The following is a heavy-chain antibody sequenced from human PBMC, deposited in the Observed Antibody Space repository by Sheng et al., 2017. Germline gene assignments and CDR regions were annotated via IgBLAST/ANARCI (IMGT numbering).Heavy chain of an antibody. CDR1: GFTFSSYS. D-gene: IGHD5-12*01. CDR3: ARVQNIVATISFYMDV. J-gene: IGHJ6*03. V-gene: IGHV3-21*01. Sequence: EVQLVESGGGLVKPGGSLRLSCAASGFTFSSYSMNWVRQAPGKGLEWVSSISSSSSYIYYADSVKGRFTISRDNAKNSLYLQMNSLRAEDTAVYYCARVQNIVATISFYMDVWGKGPRSPSP. CDR2: ISSSSSYI.